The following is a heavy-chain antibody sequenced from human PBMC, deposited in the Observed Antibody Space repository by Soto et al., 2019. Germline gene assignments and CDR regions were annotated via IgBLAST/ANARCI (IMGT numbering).Heavy chain of an antibody. CDR1: GFTFSDFY. CDR2: ISGSGSGT. J-gene: IGHJ4*02. CDR3: VRDARLASF. D-gene: IGHD6-19*01. Sequence: QVQLVESGGGLVKPGGSLRISCAASGFTFSDFYMNWLRQTPGKGLERLAYISGSGSGTNYADSVKGRFTISRDNAKNSLYLQMNSLRIEDTAVYYCVRDARLASFWGLGTLVTVSS. V-gene: IGHV3-11*06.